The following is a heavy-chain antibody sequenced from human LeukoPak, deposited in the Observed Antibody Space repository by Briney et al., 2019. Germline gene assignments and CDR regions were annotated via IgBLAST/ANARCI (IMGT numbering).Heavy chain of an antibody. CDR2: ISSSGSTI. V-gene: IGHV3-11*01. CDR3: ARDSGGGSYYFDY. Sequence: GGSLRLSCAASGFTFSDYYMSWIRQAPGKGLEWVSYISSSGSTIYYADSVKGRFTISRDNAKNSLYLQMNCVRAEDTAVYYCARDSGGGSYYFDYWGQGTLVTVSS. D-gene: IGHD2-15*01. CDR1: GFTFSDYY. J-gene: IGHJ4*02.